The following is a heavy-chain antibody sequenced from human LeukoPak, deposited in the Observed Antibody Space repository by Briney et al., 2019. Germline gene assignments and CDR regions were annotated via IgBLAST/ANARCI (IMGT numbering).Heavy chain of an antibody. V-gene: IGHV1-46*01. CDR2: INPSGGST. D-gene: IGHD6-13*01. J-gene: IGHJ4*02. CDR3: ARIIAASATWDY. Sequence: ASVKASCKASGYTSTTYYLHWVRQAPGQGLEWMGLINPSGGSTSYAQKFQGRVTMTRDTSTSTVYMELSSLRSEDTAVYYCARIIAASATWDYWGQGTLVTVSS. CDR1: GYTSTTYY.